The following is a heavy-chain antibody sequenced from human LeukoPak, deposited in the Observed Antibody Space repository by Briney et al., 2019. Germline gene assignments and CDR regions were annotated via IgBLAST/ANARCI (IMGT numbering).Heavy chain of an antibody. J-gene: IGHJ4*02. CDR3: ARDKIVGPTTLDY. CDR2: INSDGSIT. V-gene: IGHV3-74*01. Sequence: PGGSLRLSCAASGFTFTTYWMHWVRQAPGKGLVWVSHINSDGSITSYADSVKGRFTISRDNAKNSLYLQMNSLRADDTAIYYCARDKIVGPTTLDYWGQGTLVTVSS. D-gene: IGHD1-26*01. CDR1: GFTFTTYW.